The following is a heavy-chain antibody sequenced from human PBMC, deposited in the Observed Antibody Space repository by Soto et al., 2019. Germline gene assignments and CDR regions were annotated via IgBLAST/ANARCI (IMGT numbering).Heavy chain of an antibody. CDR2: IYYSGNT. J-gene: IGHJ6*02. D-gene: IGHD1-26*01. Sequence: PSGTLCLTCSVSCGAITGGSYSWCWIRQTPGKGLEWIGDIYYSGNTYYNPSLKSRLIISIDTSKNQFSLKVGSVTAADTAVYYFASPSLHGITVWPQGTT. V-gene: IGHV4-30-4*01. CDR3: ASPSLHGITV. CDR1: CGAITGGSYS.